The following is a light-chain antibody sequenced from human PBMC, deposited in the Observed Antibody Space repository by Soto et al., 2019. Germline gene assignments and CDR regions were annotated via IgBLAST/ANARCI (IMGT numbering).Light chain of an antibody. CDR1: QSVSSN. Sequence: EVVLTQSPGTLSLSPGERGTLACRASQSVSSNLAWYQQKPGQAPRRLIYGASSRATGIPDRFSGSGSGTDFTLTISRLEPEDFAVYYCQQYGSSPKFGQGTKVESK. CDR2: GAS. V-gene: IGKV3-20*01. CDR3: QQYGSSPK. J-gene: IGKJ1*01.